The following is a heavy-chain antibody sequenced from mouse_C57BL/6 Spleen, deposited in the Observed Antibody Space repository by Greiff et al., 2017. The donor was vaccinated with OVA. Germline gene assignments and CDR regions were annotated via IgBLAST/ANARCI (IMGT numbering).Heavy chain of an antibody. D-gene: IGHD2-2*01. V-gene: IGHV1-82*01. CDR3: ASWGDYGYYYFDY. Sequence: VQLVESGPELVKPGASVKISCKASGYAFSSSWMNWVKQRPGKGLEWIGRIYPGDGDTNYNGKFKGKATLTADKSSSTAYMQLSSLTSEDSAVYFCASWGDYGYYYFDYWGQGTTLTVSS. J-gene: IGHJ2*01. CDR2: IYPGDGDT. CDR1: GYAFSSSW.